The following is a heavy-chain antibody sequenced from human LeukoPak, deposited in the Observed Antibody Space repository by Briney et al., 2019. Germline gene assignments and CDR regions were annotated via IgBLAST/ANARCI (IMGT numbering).Heavy chain of an antibody. Sequence: AGGSLRLYCAASGFTFDRFAMHWVRQAPGKGLEWVSLISGDGFTTYYVDSVKGRFTMSRDNSKNSLYLQMKSLRTEDTALYYCGRDHVYGGADYWGQGTLVTVSS. V-gene: IGHV3-43*02. CDR1: GFTFDRFA. J-gene: IGHJ4*02. CDR3: GRDHVYGGADY. D-gene: IGHD4-23*01. CDR2: ISGDGFTT.